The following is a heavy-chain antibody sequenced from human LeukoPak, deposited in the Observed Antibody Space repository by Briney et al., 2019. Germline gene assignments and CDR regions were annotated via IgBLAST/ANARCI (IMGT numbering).Heavy chain of an antibody. CDR2: IKPDGSEN. V-gene: IGHV3-7*01. CDR3: ARDLRGRVLVFGGDYYYYYMDV. J-gene: IGHJ6*03. Sequence: GGSLRLSCAASGFTFSRYWMSWVRQAPGKGLEWVANIKPDGSENYYVDPVKGRFTISRDNAKNSLYLQMNSLRAEDMAVYYCARDLRGRVLVFGGDYYYYYMDVWGKGTTVTVSS. CDR1: GFTFSRYW. D-gene: IGHD2-8*02.